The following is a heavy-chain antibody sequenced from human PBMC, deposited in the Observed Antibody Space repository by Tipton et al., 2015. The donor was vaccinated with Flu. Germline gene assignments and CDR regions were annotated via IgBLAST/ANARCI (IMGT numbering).Heavy chain of an antibody. CDR1: GGSISNYF. CDR2: IYYGGST. D-gene: IGHD3/OR15-3a*01. Sequence: LRLSCTVSGGSISNYFWTWIRQPPGKGLEWIGYIYYGGSTKYNPSLRGRVTISLDTSKKQFSLRLRSVTAADTALYYCARLNHYDGTGYYNYWGQGTQVTVSS. CDR3: ARLNHYDGTGYYNY. J-gene: IGHJ4*02. V-gene: IGHV4-59*08.